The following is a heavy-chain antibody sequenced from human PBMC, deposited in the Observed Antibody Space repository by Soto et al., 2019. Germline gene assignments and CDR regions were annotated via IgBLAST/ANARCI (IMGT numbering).Heavy chain of an antibody. D-gene: IGHD4-17*01. CDR2: INHSGST. CDR1: GGSFSGYY. CDR3: AVGTTGSDYVRAWFDP. V-gene: IGHV4-34*01. Sequence: QVQLQQWGAGLLKPSETLSLTCAVYGGSFSGYYWSWIRQPPGKGLEWIGEINHSGSTNYNPSLKSRVTISVDTSKNQFSLKLSSVTAADTAVYYCAVGTTGSDYVRAWFDPWGQGTLVTVSS. J-gene: IGHJ5*02.